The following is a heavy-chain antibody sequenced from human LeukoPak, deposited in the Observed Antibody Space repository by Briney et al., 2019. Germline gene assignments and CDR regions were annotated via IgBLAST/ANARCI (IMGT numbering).Heavy chain of an antibody. D-gene: IGHD6-19*01. J-gene: IGHJ4*02. CDR1: GFTFTNAW. CDR3: TGTYSSAWPGIDY. Sequence: GGSLRLSCAASGFTFTNAWMSWVRQAPGKGLEWVGRVKSKTDGGTTDYAAPVKGRFTISRDDSKSTLFLQMNSLKTEDTAVYYCTGTYSSAWPGIDYRGRGTLVTVSS. V-gene: IGHV3-15*01. CDR2: VKSKTDGGTT.